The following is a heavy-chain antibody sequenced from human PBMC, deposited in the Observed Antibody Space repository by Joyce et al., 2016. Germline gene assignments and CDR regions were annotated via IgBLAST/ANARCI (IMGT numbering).Heavy chain of an antibody. J-gene: IGHJ4*02. V-gene: IGHV1-69*01. CDR2: SVPMSATT. CDR3: ARGRGDDFWSGYYGSIDY. D-gene: IGHD3-3*01. Sequence: HVQLEQSGAEVKKPGSSVKVSCKTSGYIVNAYGINGVRQAPGQGLEWLVGSVPMSATTDYAQKFRGRLTISAHEPTSTVYMELSSLRSDDTGTYYCARGRGDDFWSGYYGSIDYWGQGTLVSVSS. CDR1: GYIVNAYG.